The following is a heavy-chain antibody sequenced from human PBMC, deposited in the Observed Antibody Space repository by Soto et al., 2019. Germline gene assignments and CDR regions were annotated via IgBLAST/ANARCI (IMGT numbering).Heavy chain of an antibody. J-gene: IGHJ4*02. CDR2: ISSSSSTI. V-gene: IGHV3-48*02. CDR3: ARDIRFLEDIATNRD. Sequence: GSLRPSGAASGFTFSSYSMNGVRQAPGKGLEWVSYISSSSSTIYYADSVKGRFTISRDNAKNSLYLQMNSLRDEDTAVYYCARDIRFLEDIATNRDWGQGTLVTVSS. CDR1: GFTFSSYS. D-gene: IGHD3-3*01.